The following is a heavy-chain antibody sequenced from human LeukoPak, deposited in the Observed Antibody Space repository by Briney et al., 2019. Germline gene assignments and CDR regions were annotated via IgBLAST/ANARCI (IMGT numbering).Heavy chain of an antibody. Sequence: GGSLRLSCAASGFAFSSYYMHWVRQAPGEGLVWVSRINREGISTTYADSVKGRFTISRDNAKNTLYLQMNSLRAEDTAMYYCAMSSGSYFYWGQGTLVTVSS. D-gene: IGHD1-26*01. J-gene: IGHJ4*02. V-gene: IGHV3-74*01. CDR2: INREGIST. CDR1: GFAFSSYY. CDR3: AMSSGSYFY.